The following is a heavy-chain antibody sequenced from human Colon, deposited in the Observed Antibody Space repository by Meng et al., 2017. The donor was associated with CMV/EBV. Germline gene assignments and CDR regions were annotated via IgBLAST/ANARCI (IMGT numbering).Heavy chain of an antibody. Sequence: GESLKISCAASGFTFSSYWMSWVRQAPGKGLEWVANIKQDGSEKYYVDSVKGRFTISRDNAKNSLYLQMNSLRAEDTAVYYCARDREWELLQANYGLDLWGQGTTVTVSS. J-gene: IGHJ6*02. CDR3: ARDREWELLQANYGLDL. CDR1: GFTFSSYW. CDR2: IKQDGSEK. V-gene: IGHV3-7*01. D-gene: IGHD1-26*01.